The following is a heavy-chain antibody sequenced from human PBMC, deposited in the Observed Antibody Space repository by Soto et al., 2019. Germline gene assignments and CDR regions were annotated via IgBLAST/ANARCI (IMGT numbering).Heavy chain of an antibody. CDR3: AKALQYSSSSDYFYYGMDV. CDR2: MNSGGRT. CDR1: GFTFSNYS. V-gene: IGHV3-23*01. D-gene: IGHD6-6*01. J-gene: IGHJ6*02. Sequence: GGGPRRSWGGSGFTFSNYSMSWVRQAPGKGLEWVSGMNSGGRTYYADSVKGRFTISRDTSKNTLYLQMNSLRADDTAVFYCAKALQYSSSSDYFYYGMDVWGQGTTVTVSS.